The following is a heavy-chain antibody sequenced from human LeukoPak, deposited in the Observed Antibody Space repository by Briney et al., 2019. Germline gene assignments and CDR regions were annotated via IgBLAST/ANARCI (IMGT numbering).Heavy chain of an antibody. V-gene: IGHV3-30*04. CDR3: AREGVTYYYDTPWFDP. Sequence: GGSLRLSCAASGFTFSSYAMHWVRQAPGKGLEWVAVISYDGSNKYYADSVKGRFTISRDNAKNSLYLQMNSLRAEDTAVYYCAREGVTYYYDTPWFDPWGQGTLVTVSS. CDR1: GFTFSSYA. CDR2: ISYDGSNK. J-gene: IGHJ5*02. D-gene: IGHD3-22*01.